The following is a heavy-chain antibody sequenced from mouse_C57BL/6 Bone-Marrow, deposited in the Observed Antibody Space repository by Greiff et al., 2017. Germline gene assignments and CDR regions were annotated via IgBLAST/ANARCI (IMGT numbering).Heavy chain of an antibody. V-gene: IGHV1-76*01. CDR2: LYPGSGNT. Sequence: QVQLKESGAELVRPGASVKLSCKASGYTFTDYYINWVKQRPGQGLEWIARLYPGSGNTYYNEKFKGKATLTAEKSSSTAYMQLSSLTSEDSAVYFCARGWAFDYWGQGTTLTVSS. CDR3: ARGWAFDY. J-gene: IGHJ2*01. D-gene: IGHD1-1*02. CDR1: GYTFTDYY.